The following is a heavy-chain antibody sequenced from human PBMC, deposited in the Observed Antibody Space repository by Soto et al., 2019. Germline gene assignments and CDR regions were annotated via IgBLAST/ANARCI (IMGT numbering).Heavy chain of an antibody. CDR2: IYTSWST. V-gene: IGHV4-4*07. CDR1: GGSISSYY. J-gene: IGHJ6*02. CDR3: ARIPMYCSGGSCFSYGMDV. Sequence: SETLSLTCTVSGGSISSYYWSWIRQPEGTGLEWIGRIYTSWSTNYNPSLKSRVTMSVDTSKNQFSLKLSSVTAADTAVYYCARIPMYCSGGSCFSYGMDVWGQGTTVTVSS. D-gene: IGHD2-15*01.